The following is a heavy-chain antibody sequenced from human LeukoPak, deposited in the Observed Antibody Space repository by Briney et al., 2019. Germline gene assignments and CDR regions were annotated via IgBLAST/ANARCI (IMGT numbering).Heavy chain of an antibody. CDR2: INHSGST. V-gene: IGHV4-39*07. Sequence: SETLSLTCTVSGGSISSSSYYWSWIRQPPGKGLEWIGEINHSGSTNYNPSLKSRVTISVDTSKNQFSLKLSSVTAADTAVYYCARVGGYCSSTSCYRNPNWFDPWGQGTLVTVSS. D-gene: IGHD2-2*01. J-gene: IGHJ5*02. CDR1: GGSISSSSYY. CDR3: ARVGGYCSSTSCYRNPNWFDP.